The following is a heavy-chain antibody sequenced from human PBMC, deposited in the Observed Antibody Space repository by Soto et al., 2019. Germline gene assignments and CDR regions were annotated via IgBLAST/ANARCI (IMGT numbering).Heavy chain of an antibody. CDR3: ARPSEDIVVVPAAMEERDTIFGVVHYYYGMDV. CDR2: IIPIFGTA. J-gene: IGHJ6*02. Sequence: GASVKVSCKASGGTFSSYAISWVRQAPGQGLEWMGGIIPIFGTANYAQKFQGRVTITADESTSTAYMELSSLRSEDTAVYYCARPSEDIVVVPAAMEERDTIFGVVHYYYGMDVRGQGTTVTVSS. D-gene: IGHD2-2*01. V-gene: IGHV1-69*13. CDR1: GGTFSSYA.